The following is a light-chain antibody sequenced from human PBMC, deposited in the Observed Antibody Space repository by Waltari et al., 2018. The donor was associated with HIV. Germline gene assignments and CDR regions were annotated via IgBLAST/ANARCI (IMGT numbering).Light chain of an antibody. CDR1: SSAVGGYNH. J-gene: IGLJ3*02. Sequence: QSALTQPASVSGSPGQSITISCTGTSSAVGGYNHVSWYQQHPGKAPKLMIYEVSNRPSGVSNRFSGSKSGNTASLTISGLQAEDEADYYCSSYTSSSNWVFGGGTKLTVL. CDR3: SSYTSSSNWV. CDR2: EVS. V-gene: IGLV2-14*01.